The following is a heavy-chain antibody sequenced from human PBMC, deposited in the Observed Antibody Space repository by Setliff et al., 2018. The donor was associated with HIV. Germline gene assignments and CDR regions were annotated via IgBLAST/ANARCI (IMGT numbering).Heavy chain of an antibody. CDR1: GYTFTNYY. J-gene: IGHJ3*02. CDR2: INPSGGKT. V-gene: IGHV1-46*01. Sequence: ASVKVSCKASGYTFTNYYIHWVRQAPGQGLEWMGLINPSGGKTSYAKKFQGRLIMTRDTSRSTVYMELSSLRSEDTAMYYCARCYYDSSGPTDAFDIWGQGTVVTVSS. CDR3: ARCYYDSSGPTDAFDI. D-gene: IGHD3-22*01.